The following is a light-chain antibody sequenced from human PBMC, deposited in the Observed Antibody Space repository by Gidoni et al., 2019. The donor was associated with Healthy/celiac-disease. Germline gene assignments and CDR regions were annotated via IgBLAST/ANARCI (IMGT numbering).Light chain of an antibody. J-gene: IGKJ4*01. CDR2: DAS. CDR1: QSVSSY. CDR3: QRRSNPLT. Sequence: EIVFTQSPATLSLAPGERATLSGRASQSVSSYLAWYQQRPGQAPRLLIYDASNTAIGIPARVSGSGSGTDFTLTISSLEPEDFAVYYCQRRSNPLTFGGGTKVEIK. V-gene: IGKV3-11*01.